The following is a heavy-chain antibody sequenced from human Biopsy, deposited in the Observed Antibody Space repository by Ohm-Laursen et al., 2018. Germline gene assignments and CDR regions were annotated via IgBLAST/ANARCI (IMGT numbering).Heavy chain of an antibody. Sequence: SLRLSCTASGLSVSSYDMSWVRQAPGKGLEWISYISETSSHIYDADSVRGRFTVARDIAKNSLYLQLNSLRVEDTAVYYCARDSSRRAREGGMDVWGQGTTVTVSS. D-gene: IGHD6-6*01. CDR2: ISETSSHI. CDR1: GLSVSSYD. V-gene: IGHV3-21*01. CDR3: ARDSSRRAREGGMDV. J-gene: IGHJ6*02.